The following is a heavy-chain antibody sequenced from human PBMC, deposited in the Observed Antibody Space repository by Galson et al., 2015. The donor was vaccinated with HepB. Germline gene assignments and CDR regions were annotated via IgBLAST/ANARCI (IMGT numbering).Heavy chain of an antibody. CDR2: ISYDGSNK. CDR1: GFTFSSYG. CDR3: ANDSRWVGEFYDWYFDL. D-gene: IGHD3-10*01. J-gene: IGHJ2*01. Sequence: SLRLSCAASGFTFSSYGMHWVRQAPGKGLEWVAVISYDGSNKYYADSVKGRFTISRDNSKNTLYLQMNSLRAEDTAVYYCANDSRWVGEFYDWYFDLWRRGILVTVSS. V-gene: IGHV3-30*18.